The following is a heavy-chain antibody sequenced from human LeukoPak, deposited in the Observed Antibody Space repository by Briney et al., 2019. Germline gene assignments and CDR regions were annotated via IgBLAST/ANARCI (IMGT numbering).Heavy chain of an antibody. CDR1: GGSISSSSYY. CDR2: IYYSGST. Sequence: SESLSLTCTVSGGSISSSSYYWGWIRQPPGKGLEWIGSIYYSGSTYYNPSLKSRVTISVDTSKNQFSLKLSSVTAADTAVYYCARHQDDFWSGYPYNWFDPWGQGTLVTVSS. CDR3: ARHQDDFWSGYPYNWFDP. V-gene: IGHV4-39*01. J-gene: IGHJ5*02. D-gene: IGHD3-3*01.